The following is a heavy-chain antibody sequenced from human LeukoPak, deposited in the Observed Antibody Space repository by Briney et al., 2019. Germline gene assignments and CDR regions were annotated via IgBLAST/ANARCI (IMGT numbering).Heavy chain of an antibody. V-gene: IGHV1-24*01. D-gene: IGHD3-9*01. CDR1: GFTFTGYY. CDR2: FDPEDGET. Sequence: ASVKVSCKASGFTFTGYYMHWVRQAPGKGLEWMGGFDPEDGETIYAQKFQGRVTMTEDTSTDTAYMELSSLRSEDTAVYYCATLTYDILTGYRYWGQGTLVTVSS. J-gene: IGHJ4*02. CDR3: ATLTYDILTGYRY.